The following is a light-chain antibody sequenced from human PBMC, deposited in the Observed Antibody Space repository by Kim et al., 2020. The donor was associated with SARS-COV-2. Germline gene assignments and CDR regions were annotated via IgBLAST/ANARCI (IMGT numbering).Light chain of an antibody. CDR2: DAS. Sequence: LSPGDSATLSCRASQSVSRYVAWYQPKPGQAPRLLIFDASKRATGIPARFSGSESGADFTLTIGSLEPEDFAIYYCQQRFDWPLTFGGGTKVDIK. J-gene: IGKJ4*01. V-gene: IGKV3-11*01. CDR1: QSVSRY. CDR3: QQRFDWPLT.